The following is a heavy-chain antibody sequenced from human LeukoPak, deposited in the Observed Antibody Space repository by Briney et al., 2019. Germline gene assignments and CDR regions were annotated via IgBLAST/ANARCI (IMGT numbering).Heavy chain of an antibody. Sequence: PGGSLRLSCAASGFTFDDYTMHWVRQAPGKGLEWVSLISWDGGSTYYADSVKGRLTISRDNRKNSLYLQMNSLRTEDTALYYCAKDSGYDFSGWYFDLWGRGTLVTVSS. J-gene: IGHJ2*01. D-gene: IGHD5-12*01. CDR1: GFTFDDYT. V-gene: IGHV3-43*01. CDR3: AKDSGYDFSGWYFDL. CDR2: ISWDGGST.